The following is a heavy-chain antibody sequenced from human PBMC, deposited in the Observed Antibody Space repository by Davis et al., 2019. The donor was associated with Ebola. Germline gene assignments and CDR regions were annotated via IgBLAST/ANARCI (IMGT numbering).Heavy chain of an antibody. Sequence: ESLKISCAASGFTFSSYGMHWVRQPPGKGLEWIGYIYYSGSTYYNPSLKSRVTISVDTSKNQFSLKLSSVTAADTAVYYCARGDVVVVAATPLYYYYGMDVWGQGTTVTVSS. J-gene: IGHJ6*02. CDR2: IYYSGST. CDR3: ARGDVVVVAATPLYYYYGMDV. D-gene: IGHD2-15*01. CDR1: GFTFSSYG. V-gene: IGHV4-59*12.